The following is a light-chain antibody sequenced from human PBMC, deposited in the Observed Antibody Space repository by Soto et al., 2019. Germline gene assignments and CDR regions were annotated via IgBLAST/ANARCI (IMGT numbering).Light chain of an antibody. CDR1: RGDIGIYDY. Sequence: QSVLTQPPSASGSPGQSVTISCTGTRGDIGIYDYVSWYQHHPGKAPKLVIYEVSQRPSGVPDRFSGSKSGNTASLTVSRLQAEDEADYYCSSYAGTNNYVVFGGGTKLTVL. CDR2: EVS. V-gene: IGLV2-8*01. CDR3: SSYAGTNNYVV. J-gene: IGLJ2*01.